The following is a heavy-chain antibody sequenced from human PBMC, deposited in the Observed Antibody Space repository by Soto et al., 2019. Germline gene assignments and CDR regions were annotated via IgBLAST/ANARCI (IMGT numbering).Heavy chain of an antibody. D-gene: IGHD2-2*01. V-gene: IGHV1-18*01. CDR2: ISAYNGKT. CDR1: GYTFTSYG. Sequence: ASVKVSCKASGYTFTSYGISWVRQAPGQGLEWMGWISAYNGKTNYAQKLQGRVTMTTDKSTSTAYMELRSLRSDDTNVYYCRRDGCSSTSCYAVVMLDPWGQGILVTVSS. J-gene: IGHJ5*02. CDR3: RRDGCSSTSCYAVVMLDP.